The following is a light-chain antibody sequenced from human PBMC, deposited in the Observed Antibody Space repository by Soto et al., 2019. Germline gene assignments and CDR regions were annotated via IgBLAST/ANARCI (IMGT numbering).Light chain of an antibody. V-gene: IGKV1-5*03. Sequence: DIQMTQSPSTLSGSVGDRVTITCRASQTISSWLAWYQQKPGKAPKLLIYKASTLKSGVPSRFSGSGSGTDFTLTISRLQSEDFATYYCQQYYSYPLTFGGGTKVDIK. CDR2: KAS. J-gene: IGKJ4*01. CDR1: QTISSW. CDR3: QQYYSYPLT.